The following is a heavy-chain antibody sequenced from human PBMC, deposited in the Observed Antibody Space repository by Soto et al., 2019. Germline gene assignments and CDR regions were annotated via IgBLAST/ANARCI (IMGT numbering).Heavy chain of an antibody. CDR1: GFSLSTSGVG. J-gene: IGHJ3*02. V-gene: IGHV2-5*02. CDR3: AHSRFDIKGGGRAFDI. D-gene: IGHD3-16*01. Sequence: QITLKESGHTLVKPTQTLTLTCTFSGFSLSTSGVGVGWIRQPPGKALEWLALIYWDDEKRYSPSLNSRPTITKDTSKNQVVLTMTNMDPVDTATYYSAHSRFDIKGGGRAFDIWGQGTMLTVSS. CDR2: IYWDDEK.